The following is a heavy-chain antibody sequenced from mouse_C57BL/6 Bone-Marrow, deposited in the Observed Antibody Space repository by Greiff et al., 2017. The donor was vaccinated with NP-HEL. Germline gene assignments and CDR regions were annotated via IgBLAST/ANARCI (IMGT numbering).Heavy chain of an antibody. CDR2: IDPENGDT. CDR3: TTNYQAWFAY. Sequence: VQLKQSGAELVRPGASVKLSCTASGFNIKDDYMYWVKQRPEQGLEWIGWIDPENGDTEYASKFQGKATITADTSSNTAYLQLSSLTSEDTAVYYCTTNYQAWFAYWGQGTLVTVSA. V-gene: IGHV14-4*01. CDR1: GFNIKDDY. J-gene: IGHJ3*01. D-gene: IGHD1-1*02.